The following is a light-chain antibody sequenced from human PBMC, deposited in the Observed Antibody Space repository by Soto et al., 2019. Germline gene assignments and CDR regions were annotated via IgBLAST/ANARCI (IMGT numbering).Light chain of an antibody. CDR1: SGHSSYA. V-gene: IGLV4-69*01. CDR2: LNSDGSH. J-gene: IGLJ2*01. Sequence: QLVLTQSPSASASLGASVKLTCTLSSGHSSYAIAWHQQQPEKGPRYLMKLNSDGSHSKWDGIPDRFSGSSSRAERYLTISSLQSEDEADYYCQTWGTGIKVFGGGTKVTVL. CDR3: QTWGTGIKV.